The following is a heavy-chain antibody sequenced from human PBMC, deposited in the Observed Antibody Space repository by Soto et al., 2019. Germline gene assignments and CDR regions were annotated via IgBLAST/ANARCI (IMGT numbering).Heavy chain of an antibody. CDR2: ISYEGSNR. D-gene: IGHD4-17*01. V-gene: IGHV3-30*18. J-gene: IGHJ6*02. CDR3: AKDYGDYNFNYGMDV. Sequence: QVQLVESGGGVVQPGGSLRLSCAASGFPFSAYAMHWVRQAPGKGLEWVAVISYEGSNRFYADSVKGRFTVSRDNSKNMVYLQMNSLRGEDTAVFYCAKDYGDYNFNYGMDVWGQETTVTVSS. CDR1: GFPFSAYA.